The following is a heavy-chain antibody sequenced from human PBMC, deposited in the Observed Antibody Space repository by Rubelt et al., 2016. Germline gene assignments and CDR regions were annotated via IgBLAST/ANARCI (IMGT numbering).Heavy chain of an antibody. Sequence: QLQLQESGPGLVKPSETLSLTCTVSGGSISSSTYYWGWIRQAPEQGLEWVGYIYYIGSTNYNPALKSRVTVSIDTSKNQFALTLTSVTAADTAVYYCARWSTKTVAVDFWGQGILVTVSS. CDR3: ARWSTKTVAVDF. J-gene: IGHJ4*02. D-gene: IGHD1-1*01. CDR2: IYYIGST. V-gene: IGHV4-61*05. CDR1: GGSISSSTYY.